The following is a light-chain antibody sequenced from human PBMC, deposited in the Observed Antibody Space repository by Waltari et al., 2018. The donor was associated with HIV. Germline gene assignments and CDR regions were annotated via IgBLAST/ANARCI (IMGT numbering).Light chain of an antibody. Sequence: QSVLTQPPSVSGAPGQRVTIPCTGSSSNIGAGYDVHWYQQLPGTAPKLLIYGNNNRPSGVPDRFSGSKSATSAYLAITGLQAEDEADYYCQSYDSSLSGWVFGGGTKLTVL. CDR3: QSYDSSLSGWV. V-gene: IGLV1-40*01. J-gene: IGLJ3*02. CDR1: SSNIGAGYD. CDR2: GNN.